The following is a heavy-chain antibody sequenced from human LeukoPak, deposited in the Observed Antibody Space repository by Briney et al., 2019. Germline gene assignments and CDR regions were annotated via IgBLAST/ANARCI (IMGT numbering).Heavy chain of an antibody. Sequence: ASVKVSCTASGYTLSDYYMHWVRLAPGQGLEWMGWINPSSGATTFAQNFRGRITLTRDTSINTAYMELTSLRSVDTAVYYCVRGNLRELRGFDYWGQGTLVTVSS. V-gene: IGHV1-2*02. CDR3: VRGNLRELRGFDY. CDR2: INPSSGAT. J-gene: IGHJ4*02. D-gene: IGHD1-1*01. CDR1: GYTLSDYY.